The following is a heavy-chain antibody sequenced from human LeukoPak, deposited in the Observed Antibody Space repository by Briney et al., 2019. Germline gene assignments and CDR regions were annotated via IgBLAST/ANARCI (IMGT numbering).Heavy chain of an antibody. J-gene: IGHJ4*02. CDR1: GGSISSYY. CDR3: ARDAGYSSGFTFDY. CDR2: IYYSGST. D-gene: IGHD6-19*01. Sequence: SETLSLTCTVSGGSISSYYWSWIRQPPGKGLEWIGYIYYSGSTNYNPSLKSRVTISVDTSKNQFSLKLSSVTAADTAVYYCARDAGYSSGFTFDYWGQGTLVTVSS. V-gene: IGHV4-59*01.